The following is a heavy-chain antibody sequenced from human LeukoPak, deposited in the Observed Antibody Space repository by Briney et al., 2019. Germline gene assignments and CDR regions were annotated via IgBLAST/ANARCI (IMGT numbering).Heavy chain of an antibody. J-gene: IGHJ6*03. CDR1: GFTFSSYE. V-gene: IGHV3-48*03. Sequence: GGSLRLSCAASGFTFSSYEMNWVRRAPGKGLEWVSYISTSGNTIYYADSVKGRFTISRDNAKKSLYLQMNSLRAEDTAVYSCARGDYSYYYYVDVWGIGTAVTISS. CDR3: ARGDYSYYYYVDV. CDR2: ISTSGNTI. D-gene: IGHD2-21*02.